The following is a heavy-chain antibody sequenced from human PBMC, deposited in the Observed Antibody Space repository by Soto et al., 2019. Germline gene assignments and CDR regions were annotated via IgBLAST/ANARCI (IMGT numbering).Heavy chain of an antibody. CDR3: ARGWGLVVGATGGSDWFDP. V-gene: IGHV4-4*02. Sequence: SETLSLTCAVSGGSISSSNWWSWVRQPPGKGLEWIGEIYHSGSTNYNPSLKSRVTISVDKSKNQFSLKLSSVTAADTAVYYCARGWGLVVGATGGSDWFDPWGQGTLVTVSS. J-gene: IGHJ5*02. CDR2: IYHSGST. D-gene: IGHD1-26*01. CDR1: GGSISSSNW.